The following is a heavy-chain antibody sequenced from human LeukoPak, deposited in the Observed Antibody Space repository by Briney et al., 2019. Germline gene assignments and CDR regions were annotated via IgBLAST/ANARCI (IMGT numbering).Heavy chain of an antibody. J-gene: IGHJ4*02. CDR3: ARNIPVTRWGY. Sequence: GGSLRLSCAASGFTFSSYGMHWVRQAPGKGLEWVAVISYDGSNEYYADSVKGRFTISRDNSKNTVYLQMNSLRAEDTAVYYCARNIPVTRWGYWGQGTLVTVSS. V-gene: IGHV3-30*03. D-gene: IGHD2-21*01. CDR2: ISYDGSNE. CDR1: GFTFSSYG.